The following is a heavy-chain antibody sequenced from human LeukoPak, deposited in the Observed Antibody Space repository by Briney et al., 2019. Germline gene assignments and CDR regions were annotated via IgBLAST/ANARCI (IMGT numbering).Heavy chain of an antibody. CDR2: IRSEGSNK. CDR1: GFTLNEYG. CDR3: AKESGSSVAYYYYMNV. Sequence: GGSLRLSCAASGFTLNEYGIHWVRQAPGKGLDWVAFIRSEGSNKYYADSVKGRFTISRDNSKNTLYLQMNGLRTEDTAVYYCAKESGSSVAYYYYMNVWDKGTTVTVSS. D-gene: IGHD2-21*01. V-gene: IGHV3-30*02. J-gene: IGHJ6*03.